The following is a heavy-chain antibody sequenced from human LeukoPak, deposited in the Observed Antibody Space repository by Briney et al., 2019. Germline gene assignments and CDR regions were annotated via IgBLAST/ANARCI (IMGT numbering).Heavy chain of an antibody. CDR2: ISGGGGT. CDR3: ARDLGAGWELPDY. CDR1: GFTVTNNF. J-gene: IGHJ4*02. D-gene: IGHD1-26*01. Sequence: GGSLRLSCAASGFTVTNNFMSWARQAPGQGLEWVSLISGGGGTYYAASVKGRFTISRGNSKNTLYLQMNSLSAEDTAVYYCARDLGAGWELPDYWGQGTLVTVSS. V-gene: IGHV3-66*01.